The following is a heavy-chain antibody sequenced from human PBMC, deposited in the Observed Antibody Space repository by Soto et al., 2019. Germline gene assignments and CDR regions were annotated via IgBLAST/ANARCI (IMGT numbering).Heavy chain of an antibody. CDR3: ARDDPLRGFDY. Sequence: VGSLRLSCAASGFTFSSYGMHWVRQAPGKGLEWVAVIWYDGSNKYYADSVKGRFTISRDNSKNTLYLQMNSLRAEDTAVYYCARDDPLRGFDYWGQGTLVTVSS. V-gene: IGHV3-33*01. D-gene: IGHD3-10*01. CDR2: IWYDGSNK. J-gene: IGHJ4*02. CDR1: GFTFSSYG.